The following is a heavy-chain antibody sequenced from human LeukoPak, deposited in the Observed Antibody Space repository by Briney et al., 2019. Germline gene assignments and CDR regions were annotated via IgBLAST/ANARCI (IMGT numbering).Heavy chain of an antibody. CDR2: IGTAGDT. CDR3: ARVDTAMVLDY. D-gene: IGHD5-18*01. Sequence: GGSLRLSCAASGFTFSSYDMHWVRQATGKGLEWVSAIGTAGDTYYPGSVKGRFTISRENAKDSLYLQMNSLRAEDTAVYYCARVDTAMVLDYWGQGTLVTVSS. V-gene: IGHV3-13*01. CDR1: GFTFSSYD. J-gene: IGHJ4*02.